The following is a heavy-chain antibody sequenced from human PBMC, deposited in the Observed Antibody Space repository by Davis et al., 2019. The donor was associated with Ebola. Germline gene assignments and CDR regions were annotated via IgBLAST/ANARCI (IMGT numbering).Heavy chain of an antibody. V-gene: IGHV5-51*01. D-gene: IGHD3-10*01. CDR1: GYSFTSYW. J-gene: IGHJ4*02. CDR3: ARGARRGVIRSDY. CDR2: IYPGDSDT. Sequence: KISCKGSGYSFTSYWIGWVRQMPGKGLEWMGIIYPGDSDTRYSPSVQGQVTISADKSISTAYLQWSSLKASDTAMYSCARGARRGVIRSDYWGQGTLVTVSS.